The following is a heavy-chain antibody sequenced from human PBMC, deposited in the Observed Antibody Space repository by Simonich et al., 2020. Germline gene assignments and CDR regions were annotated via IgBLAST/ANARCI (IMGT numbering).Heavy chain of an antibody. J-gene: IGHJ6*03. Sequence: QGQLVQSGAEEKKPGASVKVSCKASGYTLLGYYMHWVRQAPGQGLEWMLWVNTNSGGTNYAQTFQGRVTMTSDTSISTAYMELSRLRSDDTAVYYCARGALTGDYYYMDVWGKGTTVTVSS. CDR3: ARGALTGDYYYMDV. CDR1: GYTLLGYY. D-gene: IGHD7-27*01. CDR2: VNTNSGGT. V-gene: IGHV1-2*02.